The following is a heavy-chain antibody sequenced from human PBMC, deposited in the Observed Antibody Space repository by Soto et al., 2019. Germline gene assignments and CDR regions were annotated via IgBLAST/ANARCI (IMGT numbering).Heavy chain of an antibody. CDR2: FDPEDGET. Sequence: ASVKVSCKVSGYTLTELSMHWVRQAPGKGLEWMGGFDPEDGETIYAQKFQGRVTMTEDTSTDTAYMELSSLRSEDTAVYYCATSRSWEDGYIRFHWGQGTLLTVST. CDR3: ATSRSWEDGYIRFH. V-gene: IGHV1-24*01. J-gene: IGHJ4*02. CDR1: GYTLTELS. D-gene: IGHD5-12*01.